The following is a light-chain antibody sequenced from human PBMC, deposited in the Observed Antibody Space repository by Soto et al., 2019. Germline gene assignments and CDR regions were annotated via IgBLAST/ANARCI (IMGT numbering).Light chain of an antibody. CDR2: GTS. J-gene: IGKJ3*01. CDR3: HQYGDSPPFA. CDR1: QSVSSSF. V-gene: IGKV3-20*01. Sequence: EIVLTQSPGTLSLSPGERATLSCRASQSVSSSFLAWYQQKPGQAPRLLISGTSNRATGIPDRFSGSGSGTDFTHTISRLDPEDFAGYYCHQYGDSPPFAFGPVTRVDTK.